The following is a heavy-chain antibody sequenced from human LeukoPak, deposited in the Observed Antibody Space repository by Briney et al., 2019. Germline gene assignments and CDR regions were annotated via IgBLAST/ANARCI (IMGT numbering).Heavy chain of an antibody. CDR3: ARDHYYDSSGY. J-gene: IGHJ4*02. V-gene: IGHV3-53*01. Sequence: PGGSLRLSCAASGFTVSSNYMSWVRQAPGKGLEWVSVIYSGGSTYYADSVKGRFTISRDNSKNTLYLQMNSLRAEDTAVYYCARDHYYDSSGYWGQGTLVTVSS. CDR1: GFTVSSNY. D-gene: IGHD3-22*01. CDR2: IYSGGST.